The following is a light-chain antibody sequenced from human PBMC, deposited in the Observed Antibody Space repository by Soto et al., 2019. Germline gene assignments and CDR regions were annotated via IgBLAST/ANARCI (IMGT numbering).Light chain of an antibody. CDR2: EGS. J-gene: IGLJ1*01. CDR1: SSDVGTYNL. CDR3: CSYAGSSTFV. V-gene: IGLV2-23*03. Sequence: QAVVTQPASVSGSPGQSITISCTGTSSDVGTYNLVSWYQQHPGKAPKLMIYEGSKRPSGVSHRFSGSKSGNTASLTISGLQAEDEADYYCCSYAGSSTFVFGTGTKLTVL.